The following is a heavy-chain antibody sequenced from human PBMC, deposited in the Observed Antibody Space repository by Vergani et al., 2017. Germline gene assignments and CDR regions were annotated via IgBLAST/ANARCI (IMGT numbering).Heavy chain of an antibody. CDR1: GFTFINAW. CDR2: IKSKTDGGTT. D-gene: IGHD1-20*01. CDR3: ARDTGSNWNDYYYYGMDV. V-gene: IGHV3-15*01. J-gene: IGHJ6*02. Sequence: EVQLVESGGGLVKPGGSLRLSCAASGFTFINAWMTWVRQAPGKGLEWVGRIKSKTDGGTTYYAAPVKGKFTISRDDSKNTLYLQMNSLKTEDTAVYYCARDTGSNWNDYYYYGMDVWGQGTTVTVSS.